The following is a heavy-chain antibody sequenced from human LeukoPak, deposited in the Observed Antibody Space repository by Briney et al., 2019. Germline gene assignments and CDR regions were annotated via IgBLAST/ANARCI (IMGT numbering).Heavy chain of an antibody. V-gene: IGHV4-39*07. CDR3: ARVEIAAAGTIVSY. CDR1: GGSISSSSYY. J-gene: IGHJ4*02. CDR2: INHSGST. Sequence: SETLSLTCTVSGGSISSSSYYWGWIRQPPGKGLEWIGEINHSGSTNYNPSLKSRVTVSVDTSKNQFSLKLNSVTAADTAVYYCARVEIAAAGTIVSYWGQGTLVTVSS. D-gene: IGHD6-13*01.